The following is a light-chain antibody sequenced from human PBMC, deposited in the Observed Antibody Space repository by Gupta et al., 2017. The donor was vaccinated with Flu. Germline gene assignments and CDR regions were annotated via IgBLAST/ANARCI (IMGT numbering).Light chain of an antibody. V-gene: IGKV1-5*03. CDR1: ESISSW. CDR3: QQYNSYQRT. J-gene: IGKJ2*02. CDR2: RAS. Sequence: DIQIAQSPSTLSASVGDRVTITCRASESISSWLAWYQQKPGKAPKLLMYRASSLASGAPSRFSGSGSGTEFTLTISGRQPDDFATYYCQQYNSYQRTFGQGTKVEIK.